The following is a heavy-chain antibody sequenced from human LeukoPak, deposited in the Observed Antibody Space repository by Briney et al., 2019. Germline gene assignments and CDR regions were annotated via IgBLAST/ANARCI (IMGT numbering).Heavy chain of an antibody. CDR2: IGSSDTSI. CDR1: GFTFSSYE. V-gene: IGHV3-48*03. J-gene: IGHJ4*02. Sequence: GGSLRLSCAASGFTFSSYEMNWVRQAPGKGLEWVSSIGSSDTSIYYADSVKGRFTISRDNAENSLYLQMNSLRAEDTAVYYCARRFDSWGPGTLVTVSS. CDR3: ARRFDS.